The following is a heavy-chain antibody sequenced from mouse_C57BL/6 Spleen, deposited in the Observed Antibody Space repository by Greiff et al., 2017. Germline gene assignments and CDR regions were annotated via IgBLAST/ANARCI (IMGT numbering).Heavy chain of an antibody. CDR2: IDPSDSYT. Sequence: QVQLQQPGAELVKPGASVKLSCKASGYTFTSYWMQWVKQRPGQGLEWIGEIDPSDSYTNYNQKFKGKATLTVDTSSSTAYMQLSSLTSEASAVYYCARDTTGWFAYWGQGTLVTVSA. J-gene: IGHJ3*01. D-gene: IGHD2-12*01. CDR3: ARDTTGWFAY. CDR1: GYTFTSYW. V-gene: IGHV1-50*01.